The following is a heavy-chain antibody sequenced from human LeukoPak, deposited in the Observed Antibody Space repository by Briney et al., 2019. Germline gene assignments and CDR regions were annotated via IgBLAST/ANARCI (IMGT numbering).Heavy chain of an antibody. J-gene: IGHJ2*01. D-gene: IGHD7-27*01. V-gene: IGHV1-2*02. CDR3: ARDRVTGLGMDWYFDL. CDR1: GYTFTGYY. CDR2: INPNSGGT. Sequence: AASVKVSCKASGYTFTGYYMHWVRQAPGQGLEWMGWINPNSGGTNYAQKFQGRVTMTRDTSISTAYVELSRLRSDDTAVYHCARDRVTGLGMDWYFDLWGRGTLVTVSS.